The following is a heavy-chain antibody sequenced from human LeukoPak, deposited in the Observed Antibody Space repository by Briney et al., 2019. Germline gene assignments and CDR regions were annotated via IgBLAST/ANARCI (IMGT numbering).Heavy chain of an antibody. D-gene: IGHD3-10*01. V-gene: IGHV3-48*03. Sequence: GGSLRLSCAASGFTFSSYEMNWVRQAPGKGLEWVSYISSSGSTIYYADSVKGRFTISRDNAKNSLYLQMNSLRAEDTAVYYCAKDIYERITMVRGIIGAFDIWGQGTMVTVSS. CDR1: GFTFSSYE. CDR3: AKDIYERITMVRGIIGAFDI. J-gene: IGHJ3*02. CDR2: ISSSGSTI.